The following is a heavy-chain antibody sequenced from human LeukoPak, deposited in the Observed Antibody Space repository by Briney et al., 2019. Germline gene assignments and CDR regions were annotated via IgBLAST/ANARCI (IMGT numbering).Heavy chain of an antibody. J-gene: IGHJ5*02. CDR1: GGSISSGDYY. V-gene: IGHV4-30-4*01. CDR2: TYYSGST. CDR3: ARPYYYDSRIDP. Sequence: SQTLSLTCTVSGGSISSGDYYWSWIRQPPGKGLEWIAYTYYSGSTYYNPSLKSRVTMSADTSKSQLSLKLSSVTAADTAVYYCARPYYYDSRIDPWGQGILVTVSS. D-gene: IGHD3-22*01.